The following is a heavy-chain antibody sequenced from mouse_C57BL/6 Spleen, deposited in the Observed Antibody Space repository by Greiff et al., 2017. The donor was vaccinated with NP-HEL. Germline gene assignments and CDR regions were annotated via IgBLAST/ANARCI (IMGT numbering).Heavy chain of an antibody. CDR2: ISYDGSN. CDR1: GYSITSGYY. Sequence: EVQLQESGPGLVKPSQSLSLTCSVTGYSITSGYYWNWIRQFPGNKLEWMGYISYDGSNNYNPSLKNRISITRDTSKNQFFLKLNSVTTEDTATYYCARDGTPYYSNYWFAYWGQGTLVTVSA. J-gene: IGHJ3*01. D-gene: IGHD2-5*01. V-gene: IGHV3-6*01. CDR3: ARDGTPYYSNYWFAY.